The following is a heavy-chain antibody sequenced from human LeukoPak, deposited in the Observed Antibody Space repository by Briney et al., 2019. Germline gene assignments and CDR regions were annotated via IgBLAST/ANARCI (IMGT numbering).Heavy chain of an antibody. V-gene: IGHV4-59*01. J-gene: IGHJ4*02. Sequence: SETLSLTCTVSGGSINNYYWSWIRQPPGMGLEWIGYIYYSGSTNYNPSLKSRVTISVDTSKNQFSLKLSSVTAADTAVYYCARGGESTYDYWGQGTLVTVSS. CDR2: IYYSGST. D-gene: IGHD3-10*01. CDR1: GGSINNYY. CDR3: ARGGESTYDY.